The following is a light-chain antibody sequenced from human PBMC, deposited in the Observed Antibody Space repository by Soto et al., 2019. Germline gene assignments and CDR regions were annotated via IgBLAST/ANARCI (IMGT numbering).Light chain of an antibody. J-gene: IGKJ1*01. Sequence: EIVLTQSPSTLSLSPGERATISCRASQSVSSYLAWYQQKPGQAPRLLMYDVSNRATGIPASFSGSGSGTDFTLTITSIQPDDFAVYYCQQRCSCSWTFGQGTKLEIK. CDR3: QQRCSCSWT. CDR2: DVS. CDR1: QSVSSY. V-gene: IGKV3-11*01.